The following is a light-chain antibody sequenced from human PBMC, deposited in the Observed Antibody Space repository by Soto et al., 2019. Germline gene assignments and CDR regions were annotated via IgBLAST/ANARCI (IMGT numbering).Light chain of an antibody. V-gene: IGKV3-20*01. CDR1: QSVSKWY. CDR3: QQYVMPPFT. Sequence: DIVLTQSPGTLSLSPGERATLSCRASQSVSKWYVAWYQVKPGQAPRLVIYGASSRATGIPDRFSGGGSGTEFTLSISSREHEDLAVYYCQQYVMPPFTFGRGTKVDIK. J-gene: IGKJ2*01. CDR2: GAS.